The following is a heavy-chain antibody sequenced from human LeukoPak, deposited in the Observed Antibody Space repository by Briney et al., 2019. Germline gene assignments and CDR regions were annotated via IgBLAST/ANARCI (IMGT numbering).Heavy chain of an antibody. CDR1: GYTFTSYD. CDR2: MNPNSGNT. D-gene: IGHD5-18*01. V-gene: IGHV1-8*01. J-gene: IGHJ4*02. CDR3: ARDRIQLWLKDY. Sequence: ASVKVSCKASGYTFTSYDINWVRQATGQGLEWMGWMNPNSGNTGYAQKLQGRVTMTTDTSTSTAYMELRSLRSDDTAVYYCARDRIQLWLKDYWGQGTLVTVSS.